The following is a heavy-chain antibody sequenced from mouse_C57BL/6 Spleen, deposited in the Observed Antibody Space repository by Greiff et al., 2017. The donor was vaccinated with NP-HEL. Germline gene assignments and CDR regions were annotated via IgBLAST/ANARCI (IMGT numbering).Heavy chain of an antibody. CDR3: ARNYGSSYGYFDY. CDR1: GFNIKNTY. Sequence: VQLKESVAELVRPGASVKLSCTASGFNIKNTYMHWVKQRPEQGLEWIGRIDPANGNTKYAPKFQGKATITADTSSNTAYLQLSSLTSEDTAIDYCARNYGSSYGYFDYWGQGTTLTVSS. D-gene: IGHD1-1*01. V-gene: IGHV14-3*01. J-gene: IGHJ2*01. CDR2: IDPANGNT.